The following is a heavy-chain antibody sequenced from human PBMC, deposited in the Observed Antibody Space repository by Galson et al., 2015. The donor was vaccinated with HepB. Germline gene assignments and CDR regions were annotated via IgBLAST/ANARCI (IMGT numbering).Heavy chain of an antibody. CDR2: ISGSGATT. V-gene: IGHV3-23*01. J-gene: IGHJ4*02. CDR3: AKDLGRTFSSSWRNFDY. CDR1: GFTFSSYP. Sequence: SLRLSCAASGFTFSSYPMTWVRQAPGKGLEWVSGISGSGATTYYADSVKGRFTISRDNSKNTLNLQMNSLRAEDTAVYYCAKDLGRTFSSSWRNFDYWGQGTLVTVSS. D-gene: IGHD6-13*01.